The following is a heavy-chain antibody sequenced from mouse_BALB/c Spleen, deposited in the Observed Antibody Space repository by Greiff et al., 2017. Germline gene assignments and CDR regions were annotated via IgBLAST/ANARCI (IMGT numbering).Heavy chain of an antibody. Sequence: EVQLQQSGAELVKPGASVKLSCTASGFNIKDTYMHWVKQRPEQGLEWIGRIDPANGNTKYDPKFQGKATITADTSSNTAYLQLSSLTSEDTAVYYCASPDYYGSSYAMDYWGQGTSVTVSS. CDR2: IDPANGNT. D-gene: IGHD1-1*01. J-gene: IGHJ4*01. V-gene: IGHV14-3*02. CDR3: ASPDYYGSSYAMDY. CDR1: GFNIKDTY.